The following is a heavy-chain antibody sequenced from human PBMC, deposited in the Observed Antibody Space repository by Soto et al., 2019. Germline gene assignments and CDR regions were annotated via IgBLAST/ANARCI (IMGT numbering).Heavy chain of an antibody. CDR1: GFAVSDKY. CDR2: IYTSGTT. Sequence: PGGSLRLSCVASGFAVSDKYMNWVRQAPGKXLEWVSVIYTSGTTYYADSVKGRFTISRDNFKNTLYLQMNSLRAEDTAMYYCARDGFGRYDGSGSEASHSCCQATMGTVAS. D-gene: IGHD3-10*01. CDR3: ARDGFGRYDGSGSEASHS. J-gene: IGHJ3*02. V-gene: IGHV3-53*01.